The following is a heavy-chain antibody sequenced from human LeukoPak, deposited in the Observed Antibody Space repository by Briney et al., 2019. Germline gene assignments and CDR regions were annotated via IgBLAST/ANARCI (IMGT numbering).Heavy chain of an antibody. CDR3: ASPRARGGSYPFDY. J-gene: IGHJ4*02. V-gene: IGHV4-30-4*08. CDR1: RGSISSGDYY. D-gene: IGHD1-26*01. Sequence: PSETLSLTCTVSRGSISSGDYYWSWIRQPPGKGLEWIGYIYYSGSTYYNPSLKRRVTISVHTSKNQFSLKLSSVTAADTAVYYCASPRARGGSYPFDYWGKGTLVTVSS. CDR2: IYYSGST.